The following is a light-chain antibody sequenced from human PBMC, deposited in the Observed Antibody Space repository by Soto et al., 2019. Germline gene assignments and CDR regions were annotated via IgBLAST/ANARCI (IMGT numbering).Light chain of an antibody. CDR2: DVS. J-gene: IGLJ1*01. CDR3: SSYTTSNTRQIA. V-gene: IGLV2-14*03. CDR1: SSDVGGYNY. Sequence: QSVLTRPASVSGSPGQSITISCTGTSSDVGGYNYVSWYQHHPGKAPKLMIYDVSNRPSGVSNRFSGSKSGNTASLTISGLQPEDEADYYCSSYTTSNTRQIAFGTGTKVTVL.